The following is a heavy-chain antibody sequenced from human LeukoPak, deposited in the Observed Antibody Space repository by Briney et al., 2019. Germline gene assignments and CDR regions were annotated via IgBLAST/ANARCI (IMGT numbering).Heavy chain of an antibody. D-gene: IGHD3-22*01. Sequence: SETLSLTCTVPGGSISSSSYYWGWIRQPPGKGLEWIGSIYYSGSTYYNPSLKSRVTISVDTSKNQFSLKLSSVTAADTAVYYCARPSYDSSGYYPSYFDYWGQGTLVTVSS. J-gene: IGHJ4*02. CDR1: GGSISSSSYY. CDR3: ARPSYDSSGYYPSYFDY. V-gene: IGHV4-39*01. CDR2: IYYSGST.